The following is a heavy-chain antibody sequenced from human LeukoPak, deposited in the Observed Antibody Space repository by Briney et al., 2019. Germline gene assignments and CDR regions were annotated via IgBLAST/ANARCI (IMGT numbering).Heavy chain of an antibody. CDR1: GYTFTSYY. D-gene: IGHD6-13*01. V-gene: IGHV1-46*01. J-gene: IGHJ1*01. Sequence: WASVKVSCKASGYTFTSYYMHWVRQAPGQGLEWMGIINPSGGSTTYAQKFQGRVTMTRDMSTSTVYMELSSLRSEDTAVYYCARGGQKSYSSSWYKYFQHWGQGTLVTVSS. CDR2: INPSGGST. CDR3: ARGGQKSYSSSWYKYFQH.